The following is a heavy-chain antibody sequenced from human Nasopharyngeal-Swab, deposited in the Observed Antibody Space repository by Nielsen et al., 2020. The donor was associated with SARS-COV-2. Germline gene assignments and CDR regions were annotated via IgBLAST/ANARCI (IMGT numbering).Heavy chain of an antibody. J-gene: IGHJ4*02. CDR3: ARRGVVVRGGYYFDY. Sequence: SETLSLTCTVSGGSISSYYWSWIRQPPGKGLEWIGYIYYSGSTNYNPSLKSRVTISVDTSKNQFSLKLSSVTAADTAVYYCARRGVVVRGGYYFDYWGQGTLVTVSS. V-gene: IGHV4-59*13. CDR1: GGSISSYY. D-gene: IGHD2-15*01. CDR2: IYYSGST.